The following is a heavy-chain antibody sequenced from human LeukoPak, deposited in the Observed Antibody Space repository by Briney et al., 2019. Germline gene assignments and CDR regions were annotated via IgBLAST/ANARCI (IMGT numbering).Heavy chain of an antibody. D-gene: IGHD6-13*01. CDR3: ARFTGYISSWHELDY. CDR2: ISTTGSTI. CDR1: GFTFSTHS. J-gene: IGHJ4*02. V-gene: IGHV3-48*02. Sequence: GGSLRLTCAASGFTFSTHSMNWVRQAPGKGLEWVSYISTTGSTIYYADSVKGRFTVSRDNTKTSLYLQMNSLRDDDTAVYYCARFTGYISSWHELDYWGQGTLVSVSS.